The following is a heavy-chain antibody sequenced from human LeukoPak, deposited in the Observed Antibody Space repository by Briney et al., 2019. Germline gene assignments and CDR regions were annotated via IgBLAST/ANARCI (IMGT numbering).Heavy chain of an antibody. CDR3: ARDVGYCSAGICYSAPMLHY. V-gene: IGHV1-18*01. J-gene: IGHJ4*02. CDR2: ISAYNGNT. Sequence: ASVKVSCKASGYTFNTYGITWVRQAPGQGLEWMGWISAYNGNTNYAQKLQGRVTMTTDTSTSTAYMELRSLTSDDTAVCYCARDVGYCSAGICYSAPMLHYWGQGTLVTVSS. CDR1: GYTFNTYG. D-gene: IGHD2-15*01.